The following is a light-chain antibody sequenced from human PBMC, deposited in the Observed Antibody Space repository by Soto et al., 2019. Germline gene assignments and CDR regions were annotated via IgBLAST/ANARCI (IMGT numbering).Light chain of an antibody. V-gene: IGKV3-20*01. J-gene: IGKJ5*01. CDR3: QQYGSSPFA. CDR1: QSVSTNY. CDR2: GAS. Sequence: EIVLMQSPGTLSLSPGERATLSCRASQSVSTNYLAWYQQKPGQAPRLLIYGASSRATGIPDRFSGSGSGTDFTLTITRLEPEDFAVFYCQQYGSSPFAFGKGTRLEIK.